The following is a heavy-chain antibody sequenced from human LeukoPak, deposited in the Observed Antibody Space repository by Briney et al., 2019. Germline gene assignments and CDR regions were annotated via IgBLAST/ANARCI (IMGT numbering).Heavy chain of an antibody. CDR3: ARGDDYSNFFDF. V-gene: IGHV3-53*01. D-gene: IGHD4-11*01. CDR2: IYSGGST. CDR1: GFTVSSNY. J-gene: IGHJ4*02. Sequence: PGGSLRLSCAASGFTVSSNYMSWFRQGPVKGLEWVSIIYSGGSTYYADSVKGRFTISRDNSKNTLYLQMNSLRAEDTAVYYCARGDDYSNFFDFWGQGTLVTVSS.